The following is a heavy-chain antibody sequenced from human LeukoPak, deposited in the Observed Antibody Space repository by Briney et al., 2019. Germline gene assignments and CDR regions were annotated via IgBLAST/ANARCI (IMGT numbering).Heavy chain of an antibody. CDR1: GGSISSGSYY. D-gene: IGHD6-13*01. Sequence: SETLSLTCTVSGGSISSGSYYWSWIRQPAGKGLEWIGRIYTSGSTNYNPSLKSRVTISVDTSKNQFSLKLSSVTAADTAVYYCARVQEIAAADTNWFDPWGQGTLVTVSS. CDR3: ARVQEIAAADTNWFDP. V-gene: IGHV4-61*02. CDR2: IYTSGST. J-gene: IGHJ5*02.